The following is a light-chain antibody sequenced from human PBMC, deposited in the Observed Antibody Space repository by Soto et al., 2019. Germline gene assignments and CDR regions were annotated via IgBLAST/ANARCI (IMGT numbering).Light chain of an antibody. CDR3: QQYGSSPPT. CDR1: RSVSTY. J-gene: IGKJ1*01. V-gene: IGKV3-20*01. CDR2: GAS. Sequence: EIVVTQSPVTLSLSPGDRATLSCRASRSVSTYLAWYQQKPGQGPRLLIYGASSRATGTPDRFSGSGSGTDFTLTINRLEPEDFALYYCQQYGSSPPTFGQGTKVEIK.